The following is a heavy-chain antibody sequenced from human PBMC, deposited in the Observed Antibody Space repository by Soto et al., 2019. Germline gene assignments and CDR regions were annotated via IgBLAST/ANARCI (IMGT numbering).Heavy chain of an antibody. CDR2: ISAYNGNT. J-gene: IGHJ6*02. D-gene: IGHD2-15*01. CDR3: ARSYMVEWYSGAGGGMDV. Sequence: QVQLVQSGAEVKKPGASVKVSCKASGYTFTSYGISWVRQAPGQGLEWMGWISAYNGNTNYAQKLQGRVTMTTDTSTSTADMELRSLRSDDTAVYYCARSYMVEWYSGAGGGMDVWGQGTTVTVSS. CDR1: GYTFTSYG. V-gene: IGHV1-18*01.